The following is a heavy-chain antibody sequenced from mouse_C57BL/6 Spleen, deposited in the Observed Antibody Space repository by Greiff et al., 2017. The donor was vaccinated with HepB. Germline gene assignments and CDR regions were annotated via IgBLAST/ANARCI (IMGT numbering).Heavy chain of an antibody. Sequence: VQLQQSGAELVRPGASVTLSCKASGYTFTDYEMHWVKQTPVHGLEWIGAIDPETGGTAYNQKFKGKAILTADKSSSTAYMELRSLTSEDSAVYYCTRVEIYYGNYEAMDYWGQGTSVTVSS. CDR1: GYTFTDYE. V-gene: IGHV1-15*01. J-gene: IGHJ4*01. CDR2: IDPETGGT. D-gene: IGHD2-1*01. CDR3: TRVEIYYGNYEAMDY.